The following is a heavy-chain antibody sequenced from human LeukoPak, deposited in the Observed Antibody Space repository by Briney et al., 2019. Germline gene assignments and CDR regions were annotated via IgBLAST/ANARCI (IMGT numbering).Heavy chain of an antibody. D-gene: IGHD2-15*01. Sequence: ASVKVSCKASGYTFTGYYMHWVRQAPGQGLEWMGWINPNSGGTNYAQKFQGRVTMTRDTSISTAYMELSRLRSDDTAVYYCARVRSHCSGGSCYSYYYYGMDVWSQGTTVTVSS. CDR2: INPNSGGT. CDR1: GYTFTGYY. CDR3: ARVRSHCSGGSCYSYYYYGMDV. V-gene: IGHV1-2*02. J-gene: IGHJ6*02.